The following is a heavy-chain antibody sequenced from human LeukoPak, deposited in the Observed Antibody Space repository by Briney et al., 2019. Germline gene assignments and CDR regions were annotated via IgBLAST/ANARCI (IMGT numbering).Heavy chain of an antibody. CDR3: ARGAGWELPSYYYYYMDV. CDR1: GGSISSYY. V-gene: IGHV4-4*07. D-gene: IGHD1-26*01. Sequence: SETLSLTCTVSGGSISSYYWSWIRQPAGKGLEWIGRIYTSGSTNYNPSLKSRVTMSVDTSKNQFSLKLSSVTAADTAVYYCARGAGWELPSYYYYYMDVWGKGTTVTVSS. J-gene: IGHJ6*03. CDR2: IYTSGST.